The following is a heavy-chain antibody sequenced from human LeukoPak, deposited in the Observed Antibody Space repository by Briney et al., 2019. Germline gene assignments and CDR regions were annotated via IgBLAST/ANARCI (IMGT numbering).Heavy chain of an antibody. J-gene: IGHJ4*02. CDR1: GFNVTTNN. D-gene: IGHD2-21*01. CDR3: GRRFCNSCPLDS. Sequence: GGSLRLSCVGSGFNVTTNNMYWVRQAPGKGLECVSTFLAGGLLDYADSVRDRFTISRDTSKNTLYPQMNSLSAEDTAVYYCGRRFCNSCPLDSWGQGTLVTVSS. CDR2: FLAGGLL. V-gene: IGHV3-66*04.